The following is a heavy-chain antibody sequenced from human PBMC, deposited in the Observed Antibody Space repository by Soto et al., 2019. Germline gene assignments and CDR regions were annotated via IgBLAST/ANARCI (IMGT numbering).Heavy chain of an antibody. CDR1: GDTFSSYA. V-gene: IGHV1-69*13. D-gene: IGHD3-22*01. J-gene: IGHJ6*02. CDR2: IIPIFGTA. CDR3: ALEVYYYDSSGRRGGMDV. Sequence: GASVKVSCKASGDTFSSYAISWVRQAPGQGLEWMGGIIPIFGTANYAQKFQGRVTITADESTSTAYMELSSLRSEDTAVYYCALEVYYYDSSGRRGGMDVWGQGTTVTVSS.